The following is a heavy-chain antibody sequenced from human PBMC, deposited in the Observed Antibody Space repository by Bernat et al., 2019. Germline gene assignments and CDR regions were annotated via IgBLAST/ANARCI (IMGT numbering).Heavy chain of an antibody. CDR2: KKQDGSER. CDR1: GFNFGGYW. D-gene: IGHD6-13*01. V-gene: IGHV3-7*02. Sequence: EVQLVESGGGLVQPGGSLRLSCAASGFNFGGYWMTWVRQAPGKGLEWVANKKQDGSERFYVDSVKGRFTISRDNAKNSLSLQMTSLRAEDTAVYYCAKCIVAAGRSLYYHYGMDVWGQGTTVTVSS. CDR3: AKCIVAAGRSLYYHYGMDV. J-gene: IGHJ6*02.